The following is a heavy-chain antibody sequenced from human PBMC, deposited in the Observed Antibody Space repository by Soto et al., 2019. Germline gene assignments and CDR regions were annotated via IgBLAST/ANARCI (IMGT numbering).Heavy chain of an antibody. V-gene: IGHV1-69*13. D-gene: IGHD1-20*01. Sequence: GASVKVSCKASGGTFSSYAISWVRQAPGQGLEWMGGIIPIFGTANYAQKFQGRVTITADESTSTAYMELSSLRSEDTAVYYCASSLEISLHNSFDYWAQGTLVTVSS. CDR2: IIPIFGTA. CDR3: ASSLEISLHNSFDY. J-gene: IGHJ4*02. CDR1: GGTFSSYA.